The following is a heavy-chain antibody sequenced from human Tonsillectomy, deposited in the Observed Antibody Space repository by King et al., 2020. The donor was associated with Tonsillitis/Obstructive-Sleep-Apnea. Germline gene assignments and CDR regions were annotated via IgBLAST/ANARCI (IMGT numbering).Heavy chain of an antibody. J-gene: IGHJ4*02. CDR2: ISSSSSTI. CDR1: GFTFSSYS. D-gene: IGHD3-16*01. CDR3: AAYYDYIWGRDY. Sequence: DVQLVESGGGLVQPGGSLRLSCAASGFTFSSYSMNWVRQAPGKGLEWVSYISSSSSTIYYADSVKGRFTISRENAKNSLYLQMNSLRDEDTAVYYCAAYYDYIWGRDYWGQGTLVTVSS. V-gene: IGHV3-48*02.